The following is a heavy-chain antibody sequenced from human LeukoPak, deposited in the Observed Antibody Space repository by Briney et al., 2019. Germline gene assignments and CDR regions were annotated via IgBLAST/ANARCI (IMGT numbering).Heavy chain of an antibody. V-gene: IGHV3-74*01. CDR2: INSDGSST. CDR3: VPEEKYSSGWYYFDY. J-gene: IGHJ4*02. CDR1: GFTFSSYA. D-gene: IGHD6-19*01. Sequence: PGGSLRLSCAASGFTFSSYAMSWVRQAPGKGPVWVSRINSDGSSTSYADSVKGRFTISRDNAKNTLYLQMNRLRAEDTAVYYCVPEEKYSSGWYYFDYWGQGTLVTVSS.